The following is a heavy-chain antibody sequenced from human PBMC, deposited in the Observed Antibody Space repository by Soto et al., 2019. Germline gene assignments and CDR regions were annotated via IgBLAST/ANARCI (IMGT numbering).Heavy chain of an antibody. CDR2: IIPMYGTA. Sequence: QVQLVQSGAEVKKPGSSVKVSCKVSGDTFSSYGISWVRQAPGQGLEWMGGIIPMYGTANYSQKFQGRVTITADESTTAAYMELRSLRSEDTAVYLCVRDHRYCTSRSCYRDYYYYGMDVWGQGTTVTVSS. D-gene: IGHD2-2*02. V-gene: IGHV1-69*01. CDR3: VRDHRYCTSRSCYRDYYYYGMDV. J-gene: IGHJ6*02. CDR1: GDTFSSYG.